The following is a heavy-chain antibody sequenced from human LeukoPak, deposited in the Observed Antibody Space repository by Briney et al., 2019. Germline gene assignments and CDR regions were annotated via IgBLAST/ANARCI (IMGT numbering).Heavy chain of an antibody. J-gene: IGHJ4*02. CDR2: INSDGSST. CDR1: GFTFSSYW. CDR3: ARVLYSSSPAFDY. V-gene: IGHV3-74*01. D-gene: IGHD6-13*01. Sequence: GGFLRLSCAASGFTFSSYWMHWVRQAPGKGLVWVSRINSDGSSTSYADSVKGRFTISRDNAKNTLYLQMNSLRAEDTAVYYCARVLYSSSPAFDYWGQGTLVTVSS.